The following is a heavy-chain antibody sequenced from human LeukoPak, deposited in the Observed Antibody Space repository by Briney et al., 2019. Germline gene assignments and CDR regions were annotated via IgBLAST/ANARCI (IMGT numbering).Heavy chain of an antibody. V-gene: IGHV1-18*01. Sequence: ASVKVSCKASGYTFTSYGISWVRQAPGQGLEWMGWISAYNGNTNYAQKLQGRVTMTTDTSTSTAYMELGSLRSDDTAVYYCARDFVYCSGGSCYGMDVWGQGTTVTVSS. J-gene: IGHJ6*02. D-gene: IGHD2-15*01. CDR3: ARDFVYCSGGSCYGMDV. CDR1: GYTFTSYG. CDR2: ISAYNGNT.